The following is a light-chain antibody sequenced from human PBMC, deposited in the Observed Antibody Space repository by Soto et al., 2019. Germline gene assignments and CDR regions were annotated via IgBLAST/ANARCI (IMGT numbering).Light chain of an antibody. V-gene: IGKV3-11*01. CDR3: QQRSNWPQLT. CDR2: DAS. Sequence: EIVLTQSPATLSLSPGERATLSCRASPSVSSYLAWYQQKPGQAPRLLIYDASNRATGIPARFSGSGSGTDFTLTISSLEPEDFAVYYCQQRSNWPQLTFGGGTKVDIK. J-gene: IGKJ4*01. CDR1: PSVSSY.